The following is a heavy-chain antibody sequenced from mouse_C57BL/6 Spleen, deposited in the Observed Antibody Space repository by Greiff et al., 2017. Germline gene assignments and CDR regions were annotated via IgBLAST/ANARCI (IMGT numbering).Heavy chain of an antibody. CDR2: INPSTGGT. CDR3: ARWDGYDEDAMDY. CDR1: GYSFTGYY. V-gene: IGHV1-42*01. J-gene: IGHJ4*01. D-gene: IGHD2-2*01. Sequence: VQLQQSGPELVKPGASVKISCKASGYSFTGYYMNWVKQSPEKSLEWIGEINPSTGGTTYNQKFKAKATLTVDKSSSTAYMQLKSLTSEDSAVYYCARWDGYDEDAMDYWGQGTSVTVSS.